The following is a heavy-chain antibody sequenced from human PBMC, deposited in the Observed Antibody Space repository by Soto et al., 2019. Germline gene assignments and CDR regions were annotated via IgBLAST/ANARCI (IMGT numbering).Heavy chain of an antibody. J-gene: IGHJ4*02. CDR2: INHSGST. CDR3: ARARRGYSGYDYLSPLDY. Sequence: SETLSLTCAVYGWSFIGYYWSWIRQPPGKGLEGIGEINHSGSTNYNPSLKSRVTISVDTSKNQFSLKLSSVTAADTAVYYCARARRGYSGYDYLSPLDYWGQGTLVTVSS. V-gene: IGHV4-34*01. CDR1: GWSFIGYY. D-gene: IGHD5-12*01.